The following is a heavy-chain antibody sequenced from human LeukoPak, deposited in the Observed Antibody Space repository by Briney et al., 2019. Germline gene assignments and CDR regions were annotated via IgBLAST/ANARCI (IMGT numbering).Heavy chain of an antibody. CDR2: MNPNSGNT. D-gene: IGHD1-20*01. Sequence: ASVTVSCKASGYTFTSYDINWVRQATGQGLEWMGWMNPNSGNTGYAQKFQGRVTITRNTSISTAYMELSSLRSEDTAVYYCAREITKYYFDYWGQGTLVTVSS. J-gene: IGHJ4*02. CDR3: AREITKYYFDY. V-gene: IGHV1-8*03. CDR1: GYTFTSYD.